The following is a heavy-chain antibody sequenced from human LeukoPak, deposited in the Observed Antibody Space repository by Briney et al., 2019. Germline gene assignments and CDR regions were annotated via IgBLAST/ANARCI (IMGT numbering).Heavy chain of an antibody. V-gene: IGHV3-23*01. D-gene: IGHD3-10*01. J-gene: IGHJ4*02. CDR1: GFTFSSYG. CDR3: AKAVVVRGAPVFDY. Sequence: GGSLRLSCAGSGFTFSSYGMSWVRQAPGKGLEWVSAISGSGGSTYYADPVKGRFTISRDNSKNTLYLQMNSLRAEDTAVYYCAKAVVVRGAPVFDYWGQGTLVTVSS. CDR2: ISGSGGST.